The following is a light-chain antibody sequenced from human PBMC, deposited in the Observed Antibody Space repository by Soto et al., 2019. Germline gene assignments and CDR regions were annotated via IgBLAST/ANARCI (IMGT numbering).Light chain of an antibody. J-gene: IGKJ5*01. CDR1: QSVLYSSNNKNY. CDR2: EVS. CDR3: MQGTQLPPT. Sequence: DLIISHSPDSLSVSLGARVTINCKSSQSVLYSSNNKNYLAWYLQKPGQSPQLLIYEVSTLVSGVPDRFSGSGSGTDFTLEISRVETEDVGIYYCMQGTQLPPTFGQGTRLEIK. V-gene: IGKV4-1*01.